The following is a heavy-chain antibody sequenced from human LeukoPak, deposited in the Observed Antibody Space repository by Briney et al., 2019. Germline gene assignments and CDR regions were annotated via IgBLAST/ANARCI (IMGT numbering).Heavy chain of an antibody. Sequence: PGGSLRLSCEASGFIITSHWMSWVRQAPGKRPEWVANIKQDGNDKYYLDSVKGRFTISRDNAKNSLYLQMNSLRDEDTAMYYCVRGGGTLDMWGQETMVTVSS. CDR2: IKQDGNDK. V-gene: IGHV3-7*01. CDR3: VRGGGTLDM. J-gene: IGHJ3*02. CDR1: GFIITSHW. D-gene: IGHD1-1*01.